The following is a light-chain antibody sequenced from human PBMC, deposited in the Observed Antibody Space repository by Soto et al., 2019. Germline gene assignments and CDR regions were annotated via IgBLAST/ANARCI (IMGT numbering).Light chain of an antibody. CDR2: AAS. V-gene: IGKV1-17*02. CDR1: QGIRDD. J-gene: IGKJ1*01. CDR3: LQHFSNPPWT. Sequence: DIQMTQSPSSLSASVGDRVTITCRASQGIRDDLNWYQQKPGKAPKRLIYAASSLQSGVPSRFSGSGSETAFSLPISNLQPQDFATYYCLQHFSNPPWTFGQGTKVEIK.